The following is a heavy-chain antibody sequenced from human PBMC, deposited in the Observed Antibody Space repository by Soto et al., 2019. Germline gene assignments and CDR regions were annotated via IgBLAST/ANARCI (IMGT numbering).Heavy chain of an antibody. Sequence: SETMSLTCTVSGDSIISSDFYWGWVRQPPGKGLEWIGGIFYLGSSYYNPSLKSRVTMSVDTSKNQFSLRLRSVTAADTALYFCARHSLALRKNNWFDPWGQGIMVTVSS. J-gene: IGHJ5*02. D-gene: IGHD3-3*02. CDR3: ARHSLALRKNNWFDP. CDR2: IFYLGSS. CDR1: GDSIISSDFY. V-gene: IGHV4-39*01.